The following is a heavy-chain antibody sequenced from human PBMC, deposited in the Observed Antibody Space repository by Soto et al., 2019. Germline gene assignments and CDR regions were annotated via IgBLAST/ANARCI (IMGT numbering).Heavy chain of an antibody. V-gene: IGHV4-59*01. Sequence: QVQLQESGPGLVKPSETLSLTCTVSGGSISSYYWSWIRQPPGKGLEWIGYIYYSGSTNYNPSLQSRVTISVDTSKNQFSLKLSSVTAADTAVYYCARVNTYYYDSSGYYSFDYWGQGTLVTVSS. J-gene: IGHJ4*02. CDR3: ARVNTYYYDSSGYYSFDY. CDR2: IYYSGST. D-gene: IGHD3-22*01. CDR1: GGSISSYY.